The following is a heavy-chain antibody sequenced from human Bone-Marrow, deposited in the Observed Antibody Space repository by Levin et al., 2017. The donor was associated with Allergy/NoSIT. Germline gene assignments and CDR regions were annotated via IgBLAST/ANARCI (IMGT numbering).Heavy chain of an antibody. J-gene: IGHJ5*02. CDR2: INSKTDGGTT. CDR3: TTNPVIQPYSSAWDPWFDP. Sequence: PGGSLRLSCVASGFTFSNAWMNWVRQAPGKGLEWVGRINSKTDGGTTDYAAPVKGRFTISRDDSKSALYLQMSSLKTEDTAVYYCTTNPVIQPYSSAWDPWFDPWGQGTLVTVSS. D-gene: IGHD6-19*01. CDR1: GFTFSNAW. V-gene: IGHV3-15*07.